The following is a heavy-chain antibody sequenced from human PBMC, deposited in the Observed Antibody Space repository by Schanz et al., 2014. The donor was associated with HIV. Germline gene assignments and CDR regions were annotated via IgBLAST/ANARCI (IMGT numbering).Heavy chain of an antibody. V-gene: IGHV1-2*02. CDR3: ARGRSRYCSGGSCPYGRYYFDY. D-gene: IGHD2-15*01. CDR2: VKPNNGDT. CDR1: GYTFTDYY. Sequence: QVQLVQSGAEVKKPGASVKVSCKASGYTFTDYYIHWVRQAPSHGLEWMGWVKPNNGDTYYPQKFRGRVTMTRDTSISTAYMELSRLRSDDTAVYYCARGRSRYCSGGSCPYGRYYFDYWGQGTLVTVSS. J-gene: IGHJ4*02.